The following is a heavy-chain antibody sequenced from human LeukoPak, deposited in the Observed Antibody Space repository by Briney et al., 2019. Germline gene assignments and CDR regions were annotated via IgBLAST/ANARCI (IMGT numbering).Heavy chain of an antibody. CDR2: IKKDGIEK. D-gene: IGHD2-2*01. CDR3: ARGRYSSRSGGYYFDI. CDR1: GFTFSSYW. J-gene: IGHJ4*02. V-gene: IGHV3-7*01. Sequence: GGSLRLSCAASGFTFSSYWMSWVRQAPGKGLEWVANIKKDGIEKYYVESVKGRFTISRDNAKNSLSLQMNSLRAEDTAVYYCARGRYSSRSGGYYFDIWGQGTLVTVSS.